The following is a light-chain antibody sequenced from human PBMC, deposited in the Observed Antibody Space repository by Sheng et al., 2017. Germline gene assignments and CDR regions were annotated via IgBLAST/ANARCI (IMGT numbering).Light chain of an antibody. CDR1: QPITNF. CDR3: QQTHSTPQT. V-gene: IGKV1-39*01. Sequence: DIQMTQSPSSLSASVGDRVTITCRASQPITNFLNWYQQKPGKAPKLLIYTASTLQSGVPSRFXGSGSXTHFTLSISSLQPEDFATYYCQQTHSTPQTFGQGTKVDIK. J-gene: IGKJ1*01. CDR2: TAS.